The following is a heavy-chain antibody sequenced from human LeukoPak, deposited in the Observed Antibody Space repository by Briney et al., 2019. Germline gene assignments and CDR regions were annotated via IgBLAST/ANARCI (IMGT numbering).Heavy chain of an antibody. Sequence: SETLSLTCNVSGGSISSYYWSWIRQPAGKGLEWIGRIYTSGSTNYNPSLKSRVTMSVDTSKNQFSLKLSSVTAADTAVYYCAREVGATTVDYYYYMDVWGKGTTVTISS. J-gene: IGHJ6*03. D-gene: IGHD1-26*01. CDR3: AREVGATTVDYYYYMDV. CDR2: IYTSGST. V-gene: IGHV4-4*07. CDR1: GGSISSYY.